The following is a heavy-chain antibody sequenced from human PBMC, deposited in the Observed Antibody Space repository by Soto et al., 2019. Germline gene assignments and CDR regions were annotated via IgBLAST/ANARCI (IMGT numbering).Heavy chain of an antibody. CDR2: ISSTTNYI. Sequence: GGALRLSGAASAFTFTRYSMNWVRQAPGKGLEWVSSISSTTNYIYYADSMKGRFTVSRHNAKNSVYLEMNSLSADDTAVYYFARESEDLISNFDYLDQGTSVAVST. V-gene: IGHV3-21*01. J-gene: IGHJ4*02. CDR3: ARESEDLISNFDY. CDR1: AFTFTRYS.